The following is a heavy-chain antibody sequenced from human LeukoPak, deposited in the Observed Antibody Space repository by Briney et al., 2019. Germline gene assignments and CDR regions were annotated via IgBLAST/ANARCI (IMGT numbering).Heavy chain of an antibody. CDR2: IYSGVGP. CDR3: ARGIAAAAELWFDP. CDR1: GFTVSSNS. V-gene: IGHV3-53*05. J-gene: IGHJ5*02. Sequence: PGGSLRLSCTVSGFTVSSNSMSWVRQAPGKGLEWVSFIYSGVGPHYSDSVKGRFTISRDNSKNTLYLQMNSLRAEDTAVYYCARGIAAAAELWFDPWGQGTLVTVSS. D-gene: IGHD6-13*01.